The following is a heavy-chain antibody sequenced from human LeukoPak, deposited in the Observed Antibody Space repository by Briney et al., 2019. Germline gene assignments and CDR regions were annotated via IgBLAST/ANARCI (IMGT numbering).Heavy chain of an antibody. J-gene: IGHJ4*02. CDR3: AKDQGDGYNFWDY. V-gene: IGHV3-21*01. CDR2: ISSGSSYI. D-gene: IGHD5-24*01. CDR1: GFTFSSYS. Sequence: GGSLRLSCAASGFTFSSYSMNWVRQAPGKGLEWVSCISSGSSYIYYADSLKGRFTISRDSAKNSLYLQMNSLRAEDTAIYYCAKDQGDGYNFWDYWGQGTLVTVSS.